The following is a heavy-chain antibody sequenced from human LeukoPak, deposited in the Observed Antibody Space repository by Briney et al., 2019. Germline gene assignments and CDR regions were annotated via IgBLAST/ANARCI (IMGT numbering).Heavy chain of an antibody. D-gene: IGHD5-18*01. J-gene: IGHJ4*02. V-gene: IGHV1-2*06. CDR1: GYTFTGYY. CDR3: ARAKVDTAMVWPDWYPIDY. CDR2: INLNSGGT. Sequence: ASVKVSCKASGYTFTGYYMHRVRQAPGQGLECMGRINLNSGGTNYAQKFQGRVTMTRDTSISTAYMELSRLRSDDTAVYYCARAKVDTAMVWPDWYPIDYWGQGTLVSVSS.